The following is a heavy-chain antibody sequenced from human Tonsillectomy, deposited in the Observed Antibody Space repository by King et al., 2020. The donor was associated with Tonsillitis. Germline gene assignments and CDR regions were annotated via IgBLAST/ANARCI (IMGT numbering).Heavy chain of an antibody. V-gene: IGHV3-7*04. D-gene: IGHD3-22*01. J-gene: IGHJ4*02. CDR3: ARDPTYYYDSSGYYYSHFDY. Sequence: VQLVESGGGLVQPGGSLRLSCAASGFTFSSYWMTWVRQAPGKGLEWVANIKQDGSEKYYVDSVKGRFTISRDNAKNSLYLQMNSLRAEDPPVYYCARDPTYYYDSSGYYYSHFDYWGQGTLVTVSS. CDR2: IKQDGSEK. CDR1: GFTFSSYW.